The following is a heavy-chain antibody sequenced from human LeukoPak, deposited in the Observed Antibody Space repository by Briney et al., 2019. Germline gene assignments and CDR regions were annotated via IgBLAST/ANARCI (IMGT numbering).Heavy chain of an antibody. Sequence: ASVKVSCKASGYTFTTFEISWVRQAPGQGLEWTGWVNPNSGDTGYAQQIQGRVNLTRNTAIATAYMELSSLKSEDTAVYYCARVDTGLTYWGQGTLIIVSS. CDR1: GYTFTTFE. V-gene: IGHV1-8*02. J-gene: IGHJ4*02. CDR2: VNPNSGDT. D-gene: IGHD2-8*02. CDR3: ARVDTGLTY.